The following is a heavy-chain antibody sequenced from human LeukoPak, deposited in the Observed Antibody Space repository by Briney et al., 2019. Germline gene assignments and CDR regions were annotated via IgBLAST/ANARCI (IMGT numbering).Heavy chain of an antibody. J-gene: IGHJ4*02. CDR1: EFTFDSYA. V-gene: IGHV3-23*01. CDR2: IGYSGANS. Sequence: GGSLRLSCAASEFTFDSYAMSWVRQAPGRGLEWVSLIGYSGANSFYADSVKGRFTISRDNSKDTLYLQMNSLRAEDTAVYYCAKSLGRHTFDYWGQGTLVTVSS. CDR3: AKSLGRHTFDY. D-gene: IGHD1-26*01.